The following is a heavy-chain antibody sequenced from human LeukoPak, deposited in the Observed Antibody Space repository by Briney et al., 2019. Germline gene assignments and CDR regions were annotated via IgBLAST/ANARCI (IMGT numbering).Heavy chain of an antibody. V-gene: IGHV3-15*01. CDR1: GFTFSNAW. CDR2: IKSKTDGGTT. D-gene: IGHD5-18*01. CDR3: TTDWENSYGRYFDY. J-gene: IGHJ4*02. Sequence: GGSLRPSCAAPGFTFSNAWMSWVRQAPGKGLEWVGRIKSKTDGGTTDYAAPVKGRFTISRDDSKNTLYLQMNSLKTEDTAVYYCTTDWENSYGRYFDYWGQGTLVTVSS.